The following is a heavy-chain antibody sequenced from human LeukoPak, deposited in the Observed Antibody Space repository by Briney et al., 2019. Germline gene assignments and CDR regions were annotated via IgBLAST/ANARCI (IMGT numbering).Heavy chain of an antibody. CDR1: GFTFSIYG. Sequence: GGSLRLSCAASGFTFSIYGMSWVRQAPGKGLEWVSAISGSGDRTYYADSVKGRFTISRDNSKNTLYLQMNSLRVEDTAVYYCAKGRRFGSGWTYYFDYWGQGTLVTVSS. J-gene: IGHJ4*02. V-gene: IGHV3-23*01. CDR3: AKGRRFGSGWTYYFDY. CDR2: ISGSGDRT. D-gene: IGHD6-19*01.